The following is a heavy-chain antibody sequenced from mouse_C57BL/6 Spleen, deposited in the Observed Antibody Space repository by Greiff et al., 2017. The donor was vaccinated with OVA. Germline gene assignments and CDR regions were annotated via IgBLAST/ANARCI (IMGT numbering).Heavy chain of an antibody. D-gene: IGHD2-5*01. J-gene: IGHJ2*01. Sequence: VQLKESGPELVKPGASVKISCKASGYAFSSSWMNWVKQRPGKGLEWIGRIYPGDGDTNYNGKFKGKATLTADKSSSTAYMQLSSLTSEDSAVYDCASPDYYSNDDDYWGQGTTLTVSS. V-gene: IGHV1-82*01. CDR2: IYPGDGDT. CDR3: ASPDYYSNDDDY. CDR1: GYAFSSSW.